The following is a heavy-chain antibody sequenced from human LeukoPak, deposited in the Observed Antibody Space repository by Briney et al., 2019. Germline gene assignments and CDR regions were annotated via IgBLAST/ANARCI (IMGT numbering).Heavy chain of an antibody. J-gene: IGHJ4*02. D-gene: IGHD6-6*01. Sequence: GGSLRLSCAASGFTFSSYWMSWVRQAPGKGLEWVANIKQDGSEKYYVDSVKGRFTISRDNAKNSLYLQMNSLRAEDTAVYYCARTSRGKQLVLFDYWGQGTLVTVSS. CDR2: IKQDGSEK. V-gene: IGHV3-7*01. CDR3: ARTSRGKQLVLFDY. CDR1: GFTFSSYW.